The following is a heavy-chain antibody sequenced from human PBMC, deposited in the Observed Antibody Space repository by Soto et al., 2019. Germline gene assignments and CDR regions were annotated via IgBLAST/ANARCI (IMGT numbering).Heavy chain of an antibody. CDR2: IWYDGNTK. Sequence: LRLSCAASGFTFNSYGFNWVRQAPGKGLEWVAVIWYDGNTKYYADSVKGRFTISRDNLKNTLYLQMNSLTAEDTAVYYCARPLVAPVAGPYYYGMDVWGQGTTVTVSS. J-gene: IGHJ6*02. CDR3: ARPLVAPVAGPYYYGMDV. V-gene: IGHV3-33*01. D-gene: IGHD6-19*01. CDR1: GFTFNSYG.